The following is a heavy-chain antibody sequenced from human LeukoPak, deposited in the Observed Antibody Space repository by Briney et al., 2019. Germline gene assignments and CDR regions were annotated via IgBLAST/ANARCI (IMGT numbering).Heavy chain of an antibody. J-gene: IGHJ4*02. CDR2: INPSGGST. CDR1: GYTFPSYY. Sequence: ASVKVSCKASGYTFPSYYMHWVRQAPGQGLEWMGIINPSGGSTSYAQKFQGRVTMTRDTSTSTAYMELSSLRSEDTAVYYCARDQGYYDSSDYWGQGTLVTVSS. V-gene: IGHV1-46*01. CDR3: ARDQGYYDSSDY. D-gene: IGHD3-22*01.